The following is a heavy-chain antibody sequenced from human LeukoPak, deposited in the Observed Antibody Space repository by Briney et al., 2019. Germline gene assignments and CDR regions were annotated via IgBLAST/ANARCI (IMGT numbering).Heavy chain of an antibody. CDR3: ARGGSQYGDYDYYYYYYMDV. CDR1: SRSISIYY. CDR2: IYTSGSN. Sequence: SETLSLTCTLSSRSISIYYWSWIRQPAGKLLEWIGRIYTSGSNNYHPSLKSRVTMSVDTSKNQFSLKLSSVTAADTAVYYCARGGSQYGDYDYYYYYYMDVWGKGTTVTVS. D-gene: IGHD4-17*01. J-gene: IGHJ6*03. V-gene: IGHV4-4*07.